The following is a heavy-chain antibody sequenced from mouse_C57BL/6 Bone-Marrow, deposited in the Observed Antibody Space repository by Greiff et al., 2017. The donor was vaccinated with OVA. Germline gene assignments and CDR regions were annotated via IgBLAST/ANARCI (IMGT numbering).Heavy chain of an antibody. CDR2: FHPYNDDT. V-gene: IGHV1-47*01. CDR1: GYTFTTYP. Sequence: QVQLPQSGAELVKPGASVTMSCKASGYTFTTYPIEWMKQNHGKSLEWIGNFHPYNDDTKYNEKFKGKATLTVEKSSSTVYLELSRLTSDDSAVYYCARGYDGYSAWFAYWGQGTLVTVSA. J-gene: IGHJ3*01. D-gene: IGHD2-3*01. CDR3: ARGYDGYSAWFAY.